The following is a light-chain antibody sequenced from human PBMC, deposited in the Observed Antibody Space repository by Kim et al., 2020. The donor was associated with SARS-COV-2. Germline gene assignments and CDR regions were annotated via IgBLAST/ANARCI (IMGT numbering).Light chain of an antibody. Sequence: SGSPGQTATITCSGDKVGNKYVSWYQQRPGQSPLVVIYQDTKRPSGIPERFSGSNSANTATLTISGTQAMDEGDYYCQAWDSNIVVFGGGTQLTVL. CDR2: QDT. V-gene: IGLV3-1*01. J-gene: IGLJ2*01. CDR3: QAWDSNIVV. CDR1: KVGNKY.